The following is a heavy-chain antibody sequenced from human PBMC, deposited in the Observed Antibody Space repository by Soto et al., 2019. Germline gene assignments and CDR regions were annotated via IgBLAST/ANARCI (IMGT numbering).Heavy chain of an antibody. J-gene: IGHJ4*02. CDR2: IYYSGST. CDR3: ARQRTSVVTQAYFDV. D-gene: IGHD2-21*02. CDR1: GDSISSRSYY. V-gene: IGHV4-39*01. Sequence: SETLSLTCTVTGDSISSRSYYWGWIRQPPGKGLEWIGSIYYSGSTYNNPSLRSRVSMSIDTSKDQFSLKLKSVTAADTALYFCARQRTSVVTQAYFDVWGPGFLVSVSS.